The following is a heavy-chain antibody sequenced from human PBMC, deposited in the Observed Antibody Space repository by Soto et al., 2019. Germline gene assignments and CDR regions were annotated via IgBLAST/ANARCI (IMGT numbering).Heavy chain of an antibody. D-gene: IGHD2-2*01. CDR1: GGSFSVYY. Sequence: SETLSLTCAVYGGSFSVYYWSWIGQPPGKGLEWIGEINHSGSTNYNPSLKSRVSISVDTSKNQFSLKLSSVTAADTAVYYCARGGHCSSTSCYSSGWFDLWGQGTLVTVSS. CDR2: INHSGST. CDR3: ARGGHCSSTSCYSSGWFDL. V-gene: IGHV4-34*01. J-gene: IGHJ5*02.